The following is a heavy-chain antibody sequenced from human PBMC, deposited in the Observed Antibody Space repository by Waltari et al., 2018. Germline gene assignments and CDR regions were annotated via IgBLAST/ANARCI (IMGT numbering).Heavy chain of an antibody. CDR2: ISSSSSTL. Sequence: EVQLVESGGGLVQPGGSLRLSCAASGFTFSSYSMNWVRQAPGKGLEWVSYISSSSSTLYYADAVKGRFTISRDNAKNSLYLQMNSLRAEDTAVYYWARGSGYSSSWYYYYYMDVWGKGTTVTVSS. CDR1: GFTFSSYS. CDR3: ARGSGYSSSWYYYYYMDV. J-gene: IGHJ6*03. D-gene: IGHD6-13*01. V-gene: IGHV3-48*04.